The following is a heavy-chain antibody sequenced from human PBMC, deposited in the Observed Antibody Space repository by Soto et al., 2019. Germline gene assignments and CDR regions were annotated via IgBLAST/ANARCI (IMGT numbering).Heavy chain of an antibody. D-gene: IGHD3-10*01. CDR1: GGSISSGGYY. CDR2: IYYSGST. Sequence: SETLSLTCTVSGGSISSGGYYWSWTRQHPGKGLEWIGYIYYSGSTYYNPSLKSRVTISVDTSKNQFSLKLRSATAADTAVYYCARDTQLNYESGSYGLDDWGHGTLVTVSS. V-gene: IGHV4-31*03. CDR3: ARDTQLNYESGSYGLDD. J-gene: IGHJ4*01.